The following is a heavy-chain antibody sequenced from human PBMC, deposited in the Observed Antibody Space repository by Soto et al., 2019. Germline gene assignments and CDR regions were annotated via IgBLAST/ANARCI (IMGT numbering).Heavy chain of an antibody. CDR1: SGSISSSNW. Sequence: SETLSLTCAVSSGSISSSNWWSWVRQPPGKGLEWIGYIYYSGSTNYNPSLKSRVTISVDTSKNQFSLKLSSVTAADTAVYYCARGRGRLIPVLKGGRWLDPWGQGTLVTVSS. J-gene: IGHJ5*02. V-gene: IGHV4-4*02. D-gene: IGHD3-16*01. CDR2: IYYSGST. CDR3: ARGRGRLIPVLKGGRWLDP.